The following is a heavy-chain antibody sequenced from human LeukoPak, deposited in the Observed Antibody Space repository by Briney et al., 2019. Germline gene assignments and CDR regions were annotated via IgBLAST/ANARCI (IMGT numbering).Heavy chain of an antibody. J-gene: IGHJ4*02. V-gene: IGHV5-51*01. CDR1: GYTFNNYW. D-gene: IGHD6-6*01. CDR2: INPGDSDP. CDR3: ARHGVGSSWFGFDY. Sequence: GESLKISCQASGYTFNNYWIGWVRQMPGKGLDWMGIINPGDSDPRYSPSLQGRATISADRSISTAYLQWSSLKASDTAMYYCARHGVGSSWFGFDYWGQGTLVTVSS.